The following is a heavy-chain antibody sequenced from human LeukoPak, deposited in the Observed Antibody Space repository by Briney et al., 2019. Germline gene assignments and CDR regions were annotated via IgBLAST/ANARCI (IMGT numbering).Heavy chain of an antibody. D-gene: IGHD4-11*01. CDR2: INHSGST. J-gene: IGHJ4*02. CDR3: ARGTTVKFAY. Sequence: SETLSLTCAVYGGSFSGYYWSWIRQPPGKGLEWIGEINHSGSTNYNPSLKSRVTISVDTSKNQFSLKLSSVTAADTAVYYCARGTTVKFAYWGQGTLVTVSS. V-gene: IGHV4-34*01. CDR1: GGSFSGYY.